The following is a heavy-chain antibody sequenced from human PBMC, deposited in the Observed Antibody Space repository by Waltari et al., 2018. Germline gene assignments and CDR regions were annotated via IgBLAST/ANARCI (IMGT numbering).Heavy chain of an antibody. CDR3: ARDVGRLRSYGYVTTGYFDY. V-gene: IGHV3-30*16. Sequence: QVQLVESGGGVVQPGRSLRLSCAAPGFNFSNYDMHWVRPAPGKGLEWVEVISYDRRNKYYGDSVKGRFTISRDNSKNTLYLQMNSLRAEDTAVFYCARDVGRLRSYGYVTTGYFDYWGQGTLVTVST. CDR1: GFNFSNYD. D-gene: IGHD5-18*01. J-gene: IGHJ4*02. CDR2: ISYDRRNK.